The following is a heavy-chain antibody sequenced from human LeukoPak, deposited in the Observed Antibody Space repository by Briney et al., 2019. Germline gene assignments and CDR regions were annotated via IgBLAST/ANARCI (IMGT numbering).Heavy chain of an antibody. CDR3: ARRYGSGSYYDAFDI. CDR2: IIPIFGTA. D-gene: IGHD3-10*01. J-gene: IGHJ3*02. CDR1: GGTFSSYA. Sequence: SVKVSCKASGGTFSSYAISWVRQAPGQGLEWMGGIIPIFGTANYAQKFQGRVTITADESTSTAYMELSSLRSEDTAVYYCARRYGSGSYYDAFDIWGQGTMVTVSS. V-gene: IGHV1-69*13.